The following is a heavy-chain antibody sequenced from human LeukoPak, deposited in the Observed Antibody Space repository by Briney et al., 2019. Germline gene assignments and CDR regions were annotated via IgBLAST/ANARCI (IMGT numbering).Heavy chain of an antibody. CDR1: GYTFTSYG. CDR3: ARAPTIFGVVARFDP. D-gene: IGHD3-3*01. Sequence: ASVKVSCKASGYTFTSYGISWVRQAPGQGLEWMGWISAYNGNTNYAQKLQGRVTMTTDTSTSTAYMELGSLRSDDTAVYYCARAPTIFGVVARFDPWGQGTLVTVSS. J-gene: IGHJ5*02. CDR2: ISAYNGNT. V-gene: IGHV1-18*01.